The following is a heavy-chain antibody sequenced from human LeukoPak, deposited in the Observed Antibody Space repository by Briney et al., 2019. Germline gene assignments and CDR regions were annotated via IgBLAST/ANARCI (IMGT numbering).Heavy chain of an antibody. V-gene: IGHV3-30*18. J-gene: IGHJ4*02. CDR3: AKAGIAAAAYYFDY. D-gene: IGHD6-13*01. CDR2: ISYDGSNK. Sequence: GGSLRLSCAASGFTFSSYGMHWVRQAPGKGLEWVAVISYDGSNKYYADSVKGRFTISRDNSKNTLYLQMNSLRAEDTAVYYCAKAGIAAAAYYFDYWGQGTLVTVSS. CDR1: GFTFSSYG.